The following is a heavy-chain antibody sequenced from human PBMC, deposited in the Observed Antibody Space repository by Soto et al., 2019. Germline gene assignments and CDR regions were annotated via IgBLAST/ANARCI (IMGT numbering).Heavy chain of an antibody. D-gene: IGHD2-15*01. CDR2: IKQDGSEK. CDR1: GFTFSSYW. CDR3: ARAGDIVVVVAAWSYFDY. V-gene: IGHV3-7*01. J-gene: IGHJ4*02. Sequence: EVQLVESGGGLVQPGGSLRLSCAASGFTFSSYWMSWVRQAPGKGREWVANIKQDGSEKYYVDSVKGRFTISRDNAKNSLYLQMNSLRAEETAVYYCARAGDIVVVVAAWSYFDYWGQGTLVTVSS.